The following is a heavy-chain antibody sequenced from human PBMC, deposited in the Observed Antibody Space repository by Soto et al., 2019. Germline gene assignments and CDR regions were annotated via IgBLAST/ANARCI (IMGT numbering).Heavy chain of an antibody. V-gene: IGHV6-1*01. J-gene: IGHJ6*03. CDR3: AGTTSHQWYYMDV. CDR2: TYYRSKWYN. CDR1: GDSVSSNSAA. Sequence: PSQTLPITCAISGDSVSSNSAAWNWIRQSPSRGLEWLGRTYYRSKWYNDYAVSVKSRITINPDTSKNQFSLQLNSVTTEDTAVYYCAGTTSHQWYYMDVWGKVTTLSVSS. D-gene: IGHD1-7*01.